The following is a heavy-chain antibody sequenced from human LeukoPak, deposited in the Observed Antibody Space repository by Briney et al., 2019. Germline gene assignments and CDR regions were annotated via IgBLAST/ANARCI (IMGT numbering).Heavy chain of an antibody. CDR1: GFTFSSYA. D-gene: IGHD2-2*01. J-gene: IGHJ4*02. CDR3: ARDEYLWVVIQLGLFDY. V-gene: IGHV3-30-3*01. CDR2: ISSDGNNK. Sequence: GGSLRLYCAASGFTFSSYAMHWVRQAPGKGLEWVAVISSDGNNKYYADSVKGRFTISRDNSKNTPYLQMNSLRAEDTAVYYCARDEYLWVVIQLGLFDYWGQGTLVTVSS.